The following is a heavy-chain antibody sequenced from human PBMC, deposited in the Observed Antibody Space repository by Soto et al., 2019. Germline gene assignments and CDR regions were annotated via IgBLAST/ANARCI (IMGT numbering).Heavy chain of an antibody. CDR2: ISGSGGST. D-gene: IGHD3-3*01. CDR1: GFTFSSYA. Sequence: HPGGSLRLSCAASGFTFSSYAMSWVRQAPGKGLEWVSAISGSGGSTYYADSVKGRFTISRDNSKNTLYLQMNSLRAEDTAVYYCAKDWEVLRFLEWLSPPGGMDVWGQGTTVTVSS. J-gene: IGHJ6*02. V-gene: IGHV3-23*01. CDR3: AKDWEVLRFLEWLSPPGGMDV.